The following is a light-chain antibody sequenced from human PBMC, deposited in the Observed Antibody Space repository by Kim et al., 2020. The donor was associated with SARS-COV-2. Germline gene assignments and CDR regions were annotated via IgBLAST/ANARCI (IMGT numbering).Light chain of an antibody. V-gene: IGKV1-5*03. CDR1: QNINSW. J-gene: IGKJ2*04. Sequence: DIQMTQSPSTLSASVGDRVTITCRASQNINSWLAWYQQKPGQAPKLLIYKASNLESGVPSRFSGSGSGTEFTLTISSLQPDDFATYYCQQYKTYCSFGQGTKVDIK. CDR2: KAS. CDR3: QQYKTYCS.